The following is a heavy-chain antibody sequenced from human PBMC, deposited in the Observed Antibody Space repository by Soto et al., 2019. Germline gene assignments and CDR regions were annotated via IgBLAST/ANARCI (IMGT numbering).Heavy chain of an antibody. CDR3: AKVGDYYYGSGSYYNLFDY. J-gene: IGHJ4*01. V-gene: IGHV3-23*01. CDR2: ISGSGGST. D-gene: IGHD3-10*01. CDR1: GFTFSSYA. Sequence: EVQLLESGGGLVQPGGSLRLSCAASGFTFSSYAMSWVRQAPGKGLEWVSAISGSGGSTYYADSVKGRFTISRDNSKNTLYLQMNSLRAEDTAVYYCAKVGDYYYGSGSYYNLFDYWGHGTLVTVSS.